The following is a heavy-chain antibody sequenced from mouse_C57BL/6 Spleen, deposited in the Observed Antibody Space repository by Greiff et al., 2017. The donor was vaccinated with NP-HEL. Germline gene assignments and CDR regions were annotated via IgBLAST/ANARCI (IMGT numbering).Heavy chain of an antibody. V-gene: IGHV1-26*01. J-gene: IGHJ4*01. CDR3: ARDGYRLYYYAMDY. D-gene: IGHD2-3*01. CDR1: GYTFTDYY. CDR2: INPNNGGT. Sequence: EVQLQQSGPELVKPGASVKISCKASGYTFTDYYMNWVKQSHGKSLEWIGDINPNNGGTSYNQKFKGKATLTVDKSSSTAYMELRSLTSEDSAVYYCARDGYRLYYYAMDYWGQGTSVTVSS.